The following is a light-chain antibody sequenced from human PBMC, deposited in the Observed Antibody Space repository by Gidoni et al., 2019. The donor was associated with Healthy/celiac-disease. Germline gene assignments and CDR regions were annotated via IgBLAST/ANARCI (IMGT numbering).Light chain of an antibody. CDR1: SGRNLGSYS. CDR2: YYSDSSK. J-gene: IGLJ7*01. V-gene: IGLV5-45*01. CDR3: MISHSSARAV. Sequence: QPVLTYPPSLPASLGASPRHTFTMRSGRNLGSYSVFWYQQKPDSPPRHLLSYYSDSSKHHGPGVPSSFSGSTDASSNAAILVISGLHSEDDADYYCMISHSSARAVFGGGTQLTVL.